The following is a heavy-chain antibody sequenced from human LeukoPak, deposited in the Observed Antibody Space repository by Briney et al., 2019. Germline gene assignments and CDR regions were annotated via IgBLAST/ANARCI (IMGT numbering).Heavy chain of an antibody. CDR2: INHSGST. J-gene: IGHJ4*02. V-gene: IGHV4-34*01. CDR1: GGSFSGYF. Sequence: PSETLSLTCGVYGGSFSGYFWSWICQPPGKGLDWIGEINHSGSTDYNPSLKSRVTISVDTSKNQFSLKLSSVTAADTAVYYCAREVGSYYGGGLDYWGQGTLVTVSS. CDR3: AREVGSYYGGGLDY. D-gene: IGHD1-26*01.